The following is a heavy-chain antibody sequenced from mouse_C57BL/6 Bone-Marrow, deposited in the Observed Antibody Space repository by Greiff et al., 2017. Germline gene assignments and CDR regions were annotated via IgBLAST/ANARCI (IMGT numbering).Heavy chain of an antibody. J-gene: IGHJ1*03. D-gene: IGHD1-1*01. Sequence: QVQLQQPGAELVRPGTSVKLSCKASGYTFTSYWMHWVKQRPGQGLEWIGGIDPSDSYTNYNQKFKGKATLTVDTSSSTAYMQLSSLTSEDSAVYYGARVPYCSFYCWYFDVWGTGTTVTVSS. V-gene: IGHV1-59*01. CDR2: IDPSDSYT. CDR3: ARVPYCSFYCWYFDV. CDR1: GYTFTSYW.